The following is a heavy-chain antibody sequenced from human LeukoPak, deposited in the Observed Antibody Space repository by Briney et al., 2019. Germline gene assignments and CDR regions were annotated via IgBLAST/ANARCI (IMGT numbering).Heavy chain of an antibody. CDR3: ARDLSPRGYCSSTSCRGFDP. V-gene: IGHV4-59*01. J-gene: IGHJ5*02. D-gene: IGHD2-2*01. CDR2: IYYSGST. CDR1: GGSIHSY. Sequence: SETLSLTCTVSGGSIHSYWSWIRQPPGKGLEWIGYIYYSGSTNYNPSLKSRVTISVDTSKNQFSLKLSSVTAADTAVYYCARDLSPRGYCSSTSCRGFDPWGQGTLVTVSS.